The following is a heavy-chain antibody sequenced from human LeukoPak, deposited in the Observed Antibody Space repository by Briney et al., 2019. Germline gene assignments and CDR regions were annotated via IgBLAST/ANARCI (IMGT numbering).Heavy chain of an antibody. V-gene: IGHV3-48*01. D-gene: IGHD2/OR15-2a*01. CDR3: AKGPSSMAFDY. J-gene: IGHJ4*02. Sequence: GGSLRLSCAASGFTFSSYRMNWVRQAPGKGLEWVSYISSSSSTIYYADSVRARFTISRDNSKNTLYLQINSLSAEDTAIYYCAKGPSSMAFDYWGQGTLVTVSS. CDR2: ISSSSSTI. CDR1: GFTFSSYR.